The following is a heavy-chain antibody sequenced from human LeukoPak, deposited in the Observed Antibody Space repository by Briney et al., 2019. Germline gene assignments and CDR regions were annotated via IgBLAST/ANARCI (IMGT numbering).Heavy chain of an antibody. D-gene: IGHD2-15*01. Sequence: ASVKVSCKASGYTFTSYGISWVRQAPGQGLEWMGRISAYNGNTNYAQKLQGRVTMTTDTSTSTAYMELRSLRSDDTAVYYCASRAAIDDAFDIWGQGTMVTVSS. CDR1: GYTFTSYG. J-gene: IGHJ3*02. V-gene: IGHV1-18*01. CDR3: ASRAAIDDAFDI. CDR2: ISAYNGNT.